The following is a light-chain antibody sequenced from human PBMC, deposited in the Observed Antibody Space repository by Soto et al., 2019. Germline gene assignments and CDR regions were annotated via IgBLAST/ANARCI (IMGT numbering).Light chain of an antibody. V-gene: IGKV1-6*01. Sequence: ASQMTQSPSSLSASVGDRVTITCRASQGIRNDLGWYRQKPGKAPKLLIYAASSLQSGVPSRFSGSGSGTDFTLTISSLQPEDFATYYCLQDYNYPLTFGGGTKVDIK. CDR3: LQDYNYPLT. CDR1: QGIRND. J-gene: IGKJ4*01. CDR2: AAS.